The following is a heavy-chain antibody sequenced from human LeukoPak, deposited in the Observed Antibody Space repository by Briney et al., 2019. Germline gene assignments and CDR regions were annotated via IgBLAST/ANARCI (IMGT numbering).Heavy chain of an antibody. Sequence: GRSLRLSCAASGFTFSSYGMHWVRQAPGKGLEWVAVISYDGSNKYYADSVKGRFTISRDNSKNTLYLQMNSLRAEDTAVYYCAKGDKSGSFLFDYWGQGTLVTVSS. J-gene: IGHJ4*02. CDR1: GFTFSSYG. D-gene: IGHD1-26*01. CDR3: AKGDKSGSFLFDY. CDR2: ISYDGSNK. V-gene: IGHV3-30*18.